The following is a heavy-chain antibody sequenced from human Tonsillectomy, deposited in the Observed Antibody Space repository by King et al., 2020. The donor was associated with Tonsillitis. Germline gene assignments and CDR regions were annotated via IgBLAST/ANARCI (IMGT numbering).Heavy chain of an antibody. CDR1: GFTFSVYG. CDR2: ISYDGRNK. CDR3: AKELDRSGYSCVTDY. V-gene: IGHV3-30*18. D-gene: IGHD3-22*01. J-gene: IGHJ4*02. Sequence: VQLVESGGGVVQPGRSLTLSCAASGFTFSVYGMHWVRQAPGKGLEWVAVISYDGRNKYYADSVKGRLTISRDDSENTRYLEMNSRRAEDTAVYYCAKELDRSGYSCVTDYWGQGTLVTVSS.